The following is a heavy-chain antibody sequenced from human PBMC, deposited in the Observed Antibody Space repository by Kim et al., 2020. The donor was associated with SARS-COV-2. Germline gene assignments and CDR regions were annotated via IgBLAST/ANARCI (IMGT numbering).Heavy chain of an antibody. CDR3: ARGLRRLGCSSTSCYGLGGSYLDY. Sequence: GGSLRLSCAASGFTVSSNYMSWVRQAPGKGLEWVSVIYSGGSTYYADSVKGRFTISRHNSKNTLYLQMNSLRAEDTAVYYCARGLRRLGCSSTSCYGLGGSYLDYWGQGTLVTVSS. CDR2: IYSGGST. J-gene: IGHJ4*02. D-gene: IGHD2-2*01. V-gene: IGHV3-53*04. CDR1: GFTVSSNY.